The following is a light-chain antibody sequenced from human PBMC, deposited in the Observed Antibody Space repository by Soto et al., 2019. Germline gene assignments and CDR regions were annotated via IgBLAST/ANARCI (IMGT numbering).Light chain of an antibody. Sequence: EIQMTQSPSAMSASVGDRVTITCRASQGIDNYLAWFQQKPGKVPQRLIYAASTLQSGVPSRFSGSGSGTEFTLTISSLQPEDFATYYCLQFNSLFGQGTRLEIK. V-gene: IGKV1-17*03. CDR3: LQFNSL. CDR2: AAS. J-gene: IGKJ5*01. CDR1: QGIDNY.